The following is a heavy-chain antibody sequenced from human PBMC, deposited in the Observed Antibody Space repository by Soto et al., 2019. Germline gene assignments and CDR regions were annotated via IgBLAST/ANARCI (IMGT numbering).Heavy chain of an antibody. Sequence: SLRLSCAGSGFSFSDFAIYWVRQPPGRGLEWVSGISWNSGEIGYADSVKGRFIISRDNAKNSLVLQMNSLRVEDTALYYCAKDSTLGGWGGMDVWGQGTTVTVSS. V-gene: IGHV3-9*01. CDR2: ISWNSGEI. CDR3: AKDSTLGGWGGMDV. CDR1: GFSFSDFA. D-gene: IGHD3-16*01. J-gene: IGHJ6*02.